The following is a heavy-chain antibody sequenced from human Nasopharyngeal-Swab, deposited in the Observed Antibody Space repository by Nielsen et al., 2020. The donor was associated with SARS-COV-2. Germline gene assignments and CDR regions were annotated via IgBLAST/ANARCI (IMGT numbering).Heavy chain of an antibody. V-gene: IGHV4-39*01. CDR2: IYYNGNT. Sequence: SETLSLTCTVSGDSIAYSTFYWGWIRHPPGKGLEWIGNIYYNGNTSQNPSLKSRLTISVDKSKNQFSLQLSSVTAADTAVYYCVRSSSWYYFDYWAQGTQVTVSS. D-gene: IGHD6-13*01. CDR3: VRSSSWYYFDY. CDR1: GDSIAYSTFY. J-gene: IGHJ4*02.